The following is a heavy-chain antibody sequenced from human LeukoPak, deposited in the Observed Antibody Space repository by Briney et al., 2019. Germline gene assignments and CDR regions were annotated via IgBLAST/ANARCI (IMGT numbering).Heavy chain of an antibody. V-gene: IGHV3-53*01. D-gene: IGHD3-22*01. J-gene: IGHJ4*02. Sequence: PGGSLRLSCAASGFTFSSYWMSWVRQAPGKELEWVSTIYTGGNTYYAASVKGRFTISRDFSKNMVFLHMNSLRAEDTAMYYCARGDDSGYYDYFDYWGQGALVTVSS. CDR1: GFTFSSYW. CDR2: IYTGGNT. CDR3: ARGDDSGYYDYFDY.